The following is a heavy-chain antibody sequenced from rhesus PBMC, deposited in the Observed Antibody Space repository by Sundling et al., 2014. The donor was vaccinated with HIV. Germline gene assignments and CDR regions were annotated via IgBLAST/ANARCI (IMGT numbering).Heavy chain of an antibody. CDR1: GYSFTTYG. J-gene: IGHJ6*01. CDR2: INTDTGNP. Sequence: QVHLVQSGAEVKQPGASVKVSCKASGYSFTTYGINWVRQAHGQRLEWMGWINTDTGNPTYAQDFKERFSFSVDTSMSTAYLQINNLKPEDTAVYYCARFFLHCSHSGCSSGGLDSWGQGVVVTVSS. D-gene: IGHD2-33*01. CDR3: ARFFLHCSHSGCSSGGLDS. V-gene: IGHV7-114*01.